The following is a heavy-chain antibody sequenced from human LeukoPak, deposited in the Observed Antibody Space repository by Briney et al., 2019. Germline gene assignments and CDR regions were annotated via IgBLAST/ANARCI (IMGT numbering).Heavy chain of an antibody. V-gene: IGHV4-31*03. CDR1: RGSISSDDYY. D-gene: IGHD3-9*01. Sequence: SQTLSLTCSVSRGSISSDDYYWSWIRQHPGKGLEWIGYIYYSGSTYYNPSLKSRVTISVDTSKNQFSLKLSSVTAADTAFYYCARVGYDILTGYYHYFDYWGQGTLVTVSS. J-gene: IGHJ4*02. CDR2: IYYSGST. CDR3: ARVGYDILTGYYHYFDY.